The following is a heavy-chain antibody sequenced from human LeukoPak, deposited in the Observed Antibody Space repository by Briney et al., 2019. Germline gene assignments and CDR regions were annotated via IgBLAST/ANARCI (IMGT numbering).Heavy chain of an antibody. V-gene: IGHV3-66*01. Sequence: PGGSLRLSCAASGFTVSSNYMSWVRQAPGKGLEWVSVIYSGGSTYYADSVKGRFTISRDNSKNTLYLQMNSLRAEDTAVYYCARVPESYCSSTSCYTHYYYGMDVWGQGTTVTVSS. CDR3: ARVPESYCSSTSCYTHYYYGMDV. J-gene: IGHJ6*02. D-gene: IGHD2-2*02. CDR1: GFTVSSNY. CDR2: IYSGGST.